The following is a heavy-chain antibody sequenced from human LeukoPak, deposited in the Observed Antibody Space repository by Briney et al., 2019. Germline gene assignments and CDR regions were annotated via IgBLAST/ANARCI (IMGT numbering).Heavy chain of an antibody. CDR1: GYTFTSYD. CDR3: ARARFIGRRFIAVAGTKKYYFDY. J-gene: IGHJ4*02. D-gene: IGHD6-19*01. CDR2: MNPNSGNT. V-gene: IGHV1-8*01. Sequence: ASVKVSCKASGYTFTSYDINWVRQATGQGLEWMGWMNPNSGNTGYAQKFQGRVTMTRNTSISTAYMELSSLRSEDTAVYYCARARFIGRRFIAVAGTKKYYFDYWDQGTLVTVSS.